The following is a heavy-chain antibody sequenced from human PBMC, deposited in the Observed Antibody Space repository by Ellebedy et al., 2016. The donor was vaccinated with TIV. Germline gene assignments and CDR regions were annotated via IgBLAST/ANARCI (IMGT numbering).Heavy chain of an antibody. CDR3: ARVAYCSSTSCHNWFDP. CDR1: GGTFSSYA. J-gene: IGHJ5*02. D-gene: IGHD2-2*01. V-gene: IGHV1-69*13. CDR2: IIPIFGTA. Sequence: SVKVSXXASGGTFSSYAISWVRQAPGQGLEWMGGIIPIFGTANYAQKFQGRVTITADESTSTAYMELSSLRSEDTAVYYCARVAYCSSTSCHNWFDPWGQGTLVTVSS.